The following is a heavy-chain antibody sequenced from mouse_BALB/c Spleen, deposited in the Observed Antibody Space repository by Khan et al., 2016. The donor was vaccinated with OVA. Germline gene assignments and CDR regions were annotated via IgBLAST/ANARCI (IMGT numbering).Heavy chain of an antibody. Sequence: VQLKESGPELEKPGASVKISCKASGYSFTGYNMNWVQQSTGKSLEWIGNIDPYYGGATYNQKFKGKATLTVDKSSSTAYMQLKSLTSEDTAVYYCTGEYGNYVRYFCDYGGQGTTLTVSS. CDR1: GYSFTGYN. CDR2: IDPYYGGA. J-gene: IGHJ2*01. CDR3: TGEYGNYVRYFCDY. D-gene: IGHD2-10*02. V-gene: IGHV1-42*01.